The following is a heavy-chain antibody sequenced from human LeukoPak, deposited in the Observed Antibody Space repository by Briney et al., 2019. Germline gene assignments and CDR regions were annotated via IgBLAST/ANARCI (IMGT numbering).Heavy chain of an antibody. CDR2: IRDDGGNK. D-gene: IGHD3-16*02. CDR1: GFTFSSYG. CDR3: AKGARSYPTRKDYYYYYMDV. V-gene: IGHV3-30*02. J-gene: IGHJ6*03. Sequence: PGGSLRLSCAASGFTFSSYGMNWVRKAPGKGLGGGPFIRDDGGNKYYADSVKGRFTISRENSKNTLYLQMNSLRAEDTAVYYCAKGARSYPTRKDYYYYYMDVWGKETTVTVSS.